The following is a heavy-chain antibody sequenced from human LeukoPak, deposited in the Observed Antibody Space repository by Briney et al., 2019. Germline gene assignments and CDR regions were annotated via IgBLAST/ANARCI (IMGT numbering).Heavy chain of an antibody. CDR3: AREGYCSSTSCYNWFDP. V-gene: IGHV4-34*01. CDR2: INNSGST. Sequence: SQTLSLTCGVYGGSFSGYHWTWIRQPPGKGLEWIGEINNSGSTNYNPSLKSRVIISLDTSKTQLSLKLTSVTAADTAVYYCAREGYCSSTSCYNWFDPWGQGTLVTVSS. J-gene: IGHJ5*02. CDR1: GGSFSGYH. D-gene: IGHD2-2*01.